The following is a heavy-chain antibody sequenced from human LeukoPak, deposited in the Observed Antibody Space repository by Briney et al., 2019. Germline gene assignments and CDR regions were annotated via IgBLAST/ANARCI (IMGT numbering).Heavy chain of an antibody. D-gene: IGHD3-22*01. CDR1: GFTFSSYS. CDR3: ASPTPSMIVVPPGY. CDR2: ISYDGSNK. V-gene: IGHV3-30*03. J-gene: IGHJ4*02. Sequence: GGSLRLSCAASGFTFSSYSMNWVRQAPGKGLEWVAVISYDGSNKYYADSVKGRFTISRDNSKNTLYLQMNSLRADDTAVYYCASPTPSMIVVPPGYWGQGTLVTVSS.